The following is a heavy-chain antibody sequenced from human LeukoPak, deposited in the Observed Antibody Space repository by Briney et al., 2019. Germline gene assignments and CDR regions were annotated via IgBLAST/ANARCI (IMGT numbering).Heavy chain of an antibody. J-gene: IGHJ4*02. CDR1: GFTFSNYW. CDR3: VRLLDVDY. D-gene: IGHD3-3*01. CDR2: INTDGSIT. Sequence: PGGSLRRSCVASGFTFSNYWMHWVRQTPGKGLVWLSRINTDGSITHYADSVKGRFTISRDNAKKTVYLQMNSLRAEDTAVYYCVRLLDVDYWGQGTLVTVSS. V-gene: IGHV3-74*01.